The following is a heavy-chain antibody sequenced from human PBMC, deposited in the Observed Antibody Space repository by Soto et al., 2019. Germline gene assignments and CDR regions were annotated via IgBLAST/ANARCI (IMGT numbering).Heavy chain of an antibody. V-gene: IGHV4-4*07. Sequence: PSETVSLTCTVSGGSISSYYWSWIRQPAGKGLEWIGRIYTSGSTNYNPSLKSRVTMSVDTSKNQFSLKLSSVTAADTAVYYCARDRGIAVAGAFYYYGMDVWGQGTTVTVS. CDR1: GGSISSYY. CDR2: IYTSGST. J-gene: IGHJ6*02. CDR3: ARDRGIAVAGAFYYYGMDV. D-gene: IGHD6-19*01.